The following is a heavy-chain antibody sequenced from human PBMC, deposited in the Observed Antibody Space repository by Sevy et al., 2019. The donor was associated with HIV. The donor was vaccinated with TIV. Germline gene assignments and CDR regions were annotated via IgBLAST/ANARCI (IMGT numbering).Heavy chain of an antibody. D-gene: IGHD3-22*01. CDR3: ARGGRPTYYYDSSGKGLDY. CDR2: ISATGGST. CDR1: GFTLTSYT. Sequence: GGSLRLSCAASGFTLTSYTMNWVRQAPGKGLEWVASISATGGSTYYADSVKGRFTISRDNAKNTLYLQMNSLRAEDTAVYYCARGGRPTYYYDSSGKGLDYWGQGTLVTVSS. V-gene: IGHV3-23*01. J-gene: IGHJ4*02.